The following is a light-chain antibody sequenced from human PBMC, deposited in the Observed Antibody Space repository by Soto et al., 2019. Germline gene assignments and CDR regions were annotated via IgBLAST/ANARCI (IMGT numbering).Light chain of an antibody. V-gene: IGKV3-11*01. CDR2: DAS. J-gene: IGKJ4*01. CDR1: QSIGSY. CDR3: QHRGIWPPGAT. Sequence: DIVLTQSPATLSLAPGERATLYCMASQSIGSYLAWYQQKPGQSPRLLIYDASNRATAIPARFSGSGSGTAFTLTISSLEPEDFAVYYCQHRGIWPPGATFGGGTKVEVK.